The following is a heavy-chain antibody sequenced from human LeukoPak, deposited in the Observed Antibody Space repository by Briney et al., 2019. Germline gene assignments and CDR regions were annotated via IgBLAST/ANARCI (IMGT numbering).Heavy chain of an antibody. V-gene: IGHV1-46*01. CDR3: ASGPIPPYGMDF. CDR1: GYTFTSYY. CDR2: INLSGGST. Sequence: SVTVPCKASGYTFTSYYMLCVRPAPGQGLEWMGIINLSGGSTSYAQKFQGRVTMTRDTSTSTVYMELSSLRSEDTAVYYCASGPIPPYGMDFWGQGTLVTVSS. J-gene: IGHJ6*02.